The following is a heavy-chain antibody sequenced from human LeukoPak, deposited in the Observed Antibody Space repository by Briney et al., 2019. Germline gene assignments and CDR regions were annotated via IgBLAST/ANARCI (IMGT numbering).Heavy chain of an antibody. J-gene: IGHJ1*01. Sequence: ASVKVSCKASGGTFSSYAISWVRQAPGQGLEWMGRTIPIFGTANYAQKFQGRVTITTDESTSTAYMELSSLRSEDTAVYYCARGYSSSWYAEYFQHWGQGTLVTVSS. CDR3: ARGYSSSWYAEYFQH. D-gene: IGHD6-13*01. CDR1: GGTFSSYA. CDR2: TIPIFGTA. V-gene: IGHV1-69*05.